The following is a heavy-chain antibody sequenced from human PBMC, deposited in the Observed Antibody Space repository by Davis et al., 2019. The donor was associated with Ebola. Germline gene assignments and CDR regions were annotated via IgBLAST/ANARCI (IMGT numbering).Heavy chain of an antibody. J-gene: IGHJ6*02. V-gene: IGHV4-59*08. CDR3: ARTLEWLFGMDV. CDR2: IYYSGST. D-gene: IGHD3-3*01. CDR1: GGSISSYY. Sequence: MPGGSLRLSCTVSGGSISSYYWSWIRQPPGKGLEWIGYIYYSGSTNYNPSLKSRVTISVDTSKNQFSLKLSSVTAADTAVYYCARTLEWLFGMDVWGQGTTVTVSS.